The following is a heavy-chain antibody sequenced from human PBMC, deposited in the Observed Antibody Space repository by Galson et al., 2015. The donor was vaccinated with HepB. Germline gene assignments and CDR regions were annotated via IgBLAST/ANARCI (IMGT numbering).Heavy chain of an antibody. J-gene: IGHJ4*02. D-gene: IGHD2-15*01. CDR1: GFTFSSYS. CDR3: ARITIGRGTYCSGGSCYSAYYFDY. CDR2: ISSSSSYI. V-gene: IGHV3-21*01. Sequence: SLRLSCAASGFTFSSYSMNWVRQAPGKGLEWVSSISSSSSYIYYADSVKGRFTISRDNAKNSLYLQMSSLRAEDTAVYYCARITIGRGTYCSGGSCYSAYYFDYWGQGTLVTVSS.